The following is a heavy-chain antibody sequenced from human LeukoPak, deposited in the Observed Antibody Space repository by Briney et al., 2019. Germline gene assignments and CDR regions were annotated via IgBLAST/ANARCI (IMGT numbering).Heavy chain of an antibody. CDR3: ARGYLEYSSSYYFDY. D-gene: IGHD6-6*01. CDR2: IYTSGST. Sequence: ETLSLTCTVSGGSISSYYWSWIRQPAGKGLEWIGRIYTSGSTNYNPSLKSRVTMSVDTSKNQFSLKLSSVTAADTAVYYCARGYLEYSSSYYFDYWGQGTLVTVSS. J-gene: IGHJ4*02. V-gene: IGHV4-4*07. CDR1: GGSISSYY.